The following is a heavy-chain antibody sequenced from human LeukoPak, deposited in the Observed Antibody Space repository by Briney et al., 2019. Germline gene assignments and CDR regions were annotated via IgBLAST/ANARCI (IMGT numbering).Heavy chain of an antibody. V-gene: IGHV4-59*01. CDR3: AREDSYDAFDI. J-gene: IGHJ3*02. Sequence: PSETLSLTCTGSGGSISSYYWSWIRQPPGKGLEGMGYIYYSGSTNYIPSLKSRVTISVDTAKNQFSLKLSSVAAADTAVYYCAREDSYDAFDIWGQGTMVTVSS. CDR2: IYYSGST. CDR1: GGSISSYY.